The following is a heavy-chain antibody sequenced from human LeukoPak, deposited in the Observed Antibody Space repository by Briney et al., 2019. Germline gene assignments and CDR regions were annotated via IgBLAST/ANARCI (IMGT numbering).Heavy chain of an antibody. J-gene: IGHJ4*02. CDR3: ARRYCSSTSCLIDY. D-gene: IGHD2-2*01. CDR2: IRRVPTDL. V-gene: IGHV3-11*04. Sequence: GGSLRLSCVASGLTFSDTNLAWIRQAPGKGLEWISYIRRVPTDLYYADSVEGRFTITRDNAKNSLYLQMNSLRAEDTAVYFCARRYCSSTSCLIDYWGQGTLVTVSS. CDR1: GLTFSDTN.